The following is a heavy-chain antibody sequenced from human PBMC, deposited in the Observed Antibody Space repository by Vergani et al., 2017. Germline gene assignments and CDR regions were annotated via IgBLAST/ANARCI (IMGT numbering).Heavy chain of an antibody. CDR1: GFTFSSYG. CDR2: IWYDGSNK. Sequence: QVQLVESGGGVVQPGRSLRLSCAASGFTFSSYGMHWVRQAPGKGLEWVAVIWYDGSNKYYADSVKGRFTISRDNSKNTLYLQMNSLRAEDTAVYYCARVLYYSDSSGRRPSAFDIWGQGTMVTVSS. D-gene: IGHD3-22*01. V-gene: IGHV3-33*01. J-gene: IGHJ3*02. CDR3: ARVLYYSDSSGRRPSAFDI.